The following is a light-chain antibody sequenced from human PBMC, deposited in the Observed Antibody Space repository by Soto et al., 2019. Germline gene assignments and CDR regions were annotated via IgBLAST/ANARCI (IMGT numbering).Light chain of an antibody. CDR3: QKYNSVPRT. J-gene: IGKJ1*01. Sequence: DIQMTQSPSSLSASVGDRVTITCRASQGISTYLAWYRQKPGKVPKLLIYAASTLQSGVPSRFSGSGSGTDFTITISSLQPEDFATYYCQKYNSVPRTFGQGTKVEIK. V-gene: IGKV1-27*01. CDR1: QGISTY. CDR2: AAS.